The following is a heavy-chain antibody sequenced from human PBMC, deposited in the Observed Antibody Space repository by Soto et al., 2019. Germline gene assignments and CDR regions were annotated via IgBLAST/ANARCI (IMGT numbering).Heavy chain of an antibody. V-gene: IGHV3-7*01. CDR2: INEDGSEM. CDR1: GFAFSRYW. CDR3: ASSLL. Sequence: EVQMVESGGGLVQPVGSLRLSCAASGFAFSRYWMYWVRQAPGKGLEWVANINEDGSEMNYVDSVKGRFTISRDNAKTSLYLQMNSLRVEDTAVYYCASSLLRGQGTLVTVSS. J-gene: IGHJ4*02.